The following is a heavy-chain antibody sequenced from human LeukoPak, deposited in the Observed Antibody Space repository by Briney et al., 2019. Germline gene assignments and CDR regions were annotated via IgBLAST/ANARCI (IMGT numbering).Heavy chain of an antibody. D-gene: IGHD6-13*01. J-gene: IGHJ4*02. CDR2: IYHSGST. CDR1: GGSISIYY. V-gene: IGHV4-59*08. CDR3: ARGGSSSLNFDY. Sequence: PSETLSLTCTVSGGSISIYYCSWIRQPPGKGLEWIGYIYHSGSTNYNPSLKSRVTISVDTSKNQFSLKLSSVTAADTAVYYCARGGSSSLNFDYWGQGTLVTVSS.